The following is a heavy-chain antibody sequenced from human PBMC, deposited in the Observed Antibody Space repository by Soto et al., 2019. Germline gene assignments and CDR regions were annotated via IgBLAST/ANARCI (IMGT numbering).Heavy chain of an antibody. Sequence: QVQLVQAGAEVREAGAPVRVPCKAFGYTFSDYGINWARQAPGPGPEWKGWISVHNGNTDYAQKVQGRITLTTDTSTSTAYMELRSLRSDDTAVYYCARGGEESWIQMYYYGMDVWGQGTTVTVSS. V-gene: IGHV1-18*04. CDR3: ARGGEESWIQMYYYGMDV. J-gene: IGHJ6*02. CDR2: ISVHNGNT. CDR1: GYTFSDYG. D-gene: IGHD5-18*01.